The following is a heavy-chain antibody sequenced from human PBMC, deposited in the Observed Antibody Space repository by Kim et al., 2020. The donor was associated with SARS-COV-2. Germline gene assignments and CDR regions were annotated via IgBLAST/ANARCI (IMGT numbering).Heavy chain of an antibody. J-gene: IGHJ4*02. D-gene: IGHD4-17*01. V-gene: IGHV5-10-1*01. CDR2: IDPSDSYT. CDR3: ARHPSIADHFYYGGRGY. Sequence: GESLKISCKGSGYSFTSYWINWVRQMPGKGLEWMGRIDPSDSYTNYSPSFQGHVTISADKSISTAYLQWSSLKASDTAMYDCARHPSIADHFYYGGRGYWGQGPLVTVSS. CDR1: GYSFTSYW.